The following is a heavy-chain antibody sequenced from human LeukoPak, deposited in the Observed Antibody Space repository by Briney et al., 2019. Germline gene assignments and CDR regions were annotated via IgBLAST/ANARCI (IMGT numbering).Heavy chain of an antibody. Sequence: SETLSLTCTVSGGSISGSSYYWGWIRQPPGKGLEWIGSIYYSGSTYYNPSLKSRVTISVDTSKNQFSLKLSSVTAADTAVYYCARDGDYYYWGQGTLVTVSS. D-gene: IGHD4-17*01. CDR1: GGSISGSSYY. CDR2: IYYSGST. V-gene: IGHV4-39*02. CDR3: ARDGDYYY. J-gene: IGHJ4*02.